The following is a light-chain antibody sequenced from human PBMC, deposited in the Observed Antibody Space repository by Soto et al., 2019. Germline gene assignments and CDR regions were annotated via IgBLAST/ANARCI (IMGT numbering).Light chain of an antibody. CDR2: LNSDGSH. J-gene: IGLJ3*02. CDR1: SGHNTYA. V-gene: IGLV4-69*01. Sequence: QSVLTQSPSASASLGASVKLTCTLSSGHNTYAIAWHRQQPEKGPRYLMKLNSDGSHSKGDGIPDRFSGSSSGAERYLTISSLQSEDEADYYCQTWGTGPWVFGGGTKLTVL. CDR3: QTWGTGPWV.